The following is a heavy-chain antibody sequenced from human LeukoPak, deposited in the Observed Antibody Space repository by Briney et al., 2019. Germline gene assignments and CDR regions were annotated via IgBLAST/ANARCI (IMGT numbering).Heavy chain of an antibody. V-gene: IGHV4-34*01. CDR2: INHSGST. Sequence: SGTLSLTCAVYGGSFSGYYWSWIRQPPGKGLEWIGEINHSGSTNYNPSLKSRVTISVDTSKNQFSLKLSSVTAADTAVYYCARLRCSSTSCYLRLGLDRENWFDPWGQGTLVTVSS. CDR3: ARLRCSSTSCYLRLGLDRENWFDP. CDR1: GGSFSGYY. D-gene: IGHD2-2*01. J-gene: IGHJ5*02.